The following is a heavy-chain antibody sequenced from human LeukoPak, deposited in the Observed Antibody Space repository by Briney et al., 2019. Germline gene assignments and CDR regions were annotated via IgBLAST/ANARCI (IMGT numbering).Heavy chain of an antibody. Sequence: SVTVSFKASGFTFTSSAVQWVRQARGQRLEWIGWIVVGSGNTNYAQKFQERVTITRDMSTSTAYMELSSLRSEDTAVYYCAVNGVIAADAFDIWGQGTMVTVSS. D-gene: IGHD6-25*01. V-gene: IGHV1-58*01. J-gene: IGHJ3*02. CDR2: IVVGSGNT. CDR1: GFTFTSSA. CDR3: AVNGVIAADAFDI.